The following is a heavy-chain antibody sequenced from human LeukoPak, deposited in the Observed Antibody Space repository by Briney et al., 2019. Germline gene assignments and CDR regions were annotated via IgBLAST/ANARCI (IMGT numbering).Heavy chain of an antibody. V-gene: IGHV3-74*01. J-gene: IGHJ6*03. CDR1: GFTFSSYW. CDR2: INGDGSST. Sequence: GGSLRLSCAASGFTFSSYWMPWVRQTPGKGPVWVSRINGDGSSTNYADFVKGRFTISRDNAQNTLYLQMNSLRAEDTAVYYCARELYYYYMGVWGKGTTVTVSS. CDR3: ARELYYYYMGV.